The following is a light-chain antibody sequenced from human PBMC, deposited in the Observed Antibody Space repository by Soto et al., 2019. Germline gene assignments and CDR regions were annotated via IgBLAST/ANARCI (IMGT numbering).Light chain of an antibody. J-gene: IGKJ4*01. CDR3: EQYNNWPLT. CDR2: GAS. V-gene: IGKV3-15*01. CDR1: QSVSSN. Sequence: EIVMTQSPATLSVSPGERATLSCRASQSVSSNLAWYQQKPGQAPRLLIYGASTRATGIAARFSGSGSGTEVTLTISSLQSEDFAVYYCEQYNNWPLTFGGGTNVEIK.